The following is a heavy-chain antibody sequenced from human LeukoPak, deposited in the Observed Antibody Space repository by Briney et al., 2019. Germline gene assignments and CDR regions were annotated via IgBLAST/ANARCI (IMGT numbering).Heavy chain of an antibody. CDR1: GYTFTSYG. D-gene: IGHD2-2*01. CDR3: ARVVPAAIRNWFDP. CDR2: ISAYNGNT. Sequence: ASVKVSCKAPGYTFTSYGISWVRQAPGQGLELIGWISAYNGNTNYAHKLQGRVTMTTDTSTSTAYMALRSLRSDDTAVYYCARVVPAAIRNWFDPWGQGTLVTVSS. J-gene: IGHJ5*02. V-gene: IGHV1-18*01.